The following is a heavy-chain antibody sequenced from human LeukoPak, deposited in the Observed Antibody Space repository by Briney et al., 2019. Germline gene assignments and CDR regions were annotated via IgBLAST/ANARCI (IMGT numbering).Heavy chain of an antibody. J-gene: IGHJ4*02. CDR1: GGTFSSYA. CDR2: IIPIFGTA. V-gene: IGHV1-69*05. CDR3: ARDRNDYEIDY. Sequence: GASVKVSCRASGGTFSSYAISWVRQAPGQGLEWMGRIIPIFGTANYAQKFQGRVTITTDESTSTAYMELSSLRSEDTAVYYCARDRNDYEIDYWGQGTLVTVSS. D-gene: IGHD4-17*01.